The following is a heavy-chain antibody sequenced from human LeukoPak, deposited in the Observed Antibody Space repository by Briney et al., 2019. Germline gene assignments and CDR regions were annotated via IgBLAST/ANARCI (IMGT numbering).Heavy chain of an antibody. V-gene: IGHV3-23*01. J-gene: IGHJ6*03. CDR1: GFTFSSYA. D-gene: IGHD6-19*01. Sequence: GGSLRLSCAASGFTFSSYAMSWVRQAPGKGLEWVSAISGSGGSTYYADSVKGRFTISRDNSKNTLYLHMNSLRAEDTAVYYCAKDQGIAVGYYYYYMDVWGKGTTVTVSS. CDR3: AKDQGIAVGYYYYYMDV. CDR2: ISGSGGST.